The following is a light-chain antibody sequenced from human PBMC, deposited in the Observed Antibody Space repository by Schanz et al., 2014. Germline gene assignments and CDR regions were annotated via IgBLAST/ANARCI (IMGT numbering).Light chain of an antibody. CDR2: GSS. J-gene: IGKJ4*01. V-gene: IGKV3D-20*02. CDR3: QQRSHWPRLT. CDR1: QSVSNTF. Sequence: DIVLTQSPGTLSLAPGDRATLSCRASQSVSNTFLAWYQQKPGQAPRLLMYGSSTRATGIPDRFSGSGSGTDFTLTISSLEPEDFAIYYCQQRSHWPRLTFGGGTKVEIK.